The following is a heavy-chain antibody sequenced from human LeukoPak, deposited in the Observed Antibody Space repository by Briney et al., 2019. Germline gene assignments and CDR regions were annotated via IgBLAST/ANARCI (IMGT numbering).Heavy chain of an antibody. J-gene: IGHJ5*02. V-gene: IGHV1-2*02. CDR2: INPNSGGT. Sequence: ASVKVSCKASGYTFTGYYMHWVRQAPGQGLEWMGWINPNSGGTNYAQKFQGRVTMTRDTSISTAYMELSRLRSDDTAVYYCARAAFGVVRNYNWFDPWGQGTLVTVSS. CDR3: ARAAFGVVRNYNWFDP. CDR1: GYTFTGYY. D-gene: IGHD3-3*01.